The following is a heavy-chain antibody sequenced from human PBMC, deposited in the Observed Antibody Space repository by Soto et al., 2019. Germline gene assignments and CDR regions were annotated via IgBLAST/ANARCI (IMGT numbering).Heavy chain of an antibody. CDR2: ISGSSTYI. D-gene: IGHD5-12*01. V-gene: IGHV3-21*01. CDR3: VRRWLRDPWMY. J-gene: IGHJ4*02. CDR1: GFIFSRYT. Sequence: EVQLVESGGGLVKPGGSLRLSCAASGFIFSRYTMNWVRQAPGKGLEWVSSISGSSTYIYYADSVKGRLTISRGNSLYLQMSSLRAEDTVVYYCVRRWLRDPWMYWGQGTLVTVSS.